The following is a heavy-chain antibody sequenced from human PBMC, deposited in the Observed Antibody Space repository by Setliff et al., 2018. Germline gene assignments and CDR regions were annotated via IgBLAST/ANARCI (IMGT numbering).Heavy chain of an antibody. CDR3: ARAGPTVTFFRVLVISWWDP. CDR1: GGSISSGSYY. CDR2: IYTGGST. J-gene: IGHJ5*02. D-gene: IGHD3-3*01. Sequence: SETLSLTCTVSGGSISSGSYYWTWIRQPAGKGLEWIGHIYTGGSTNYNRSLRSRVSISVDTSKNQFSLKLSSVTAADTATYYCARAGPTVTFFRVLVISWWDPWGQGSLVTVS. V-gene: IGHV4-61*09.